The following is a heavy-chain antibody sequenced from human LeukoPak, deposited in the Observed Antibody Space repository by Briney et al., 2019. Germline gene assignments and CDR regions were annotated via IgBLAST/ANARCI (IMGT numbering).Heavy chain of an antibody. J-gene: IGHJ3*02. CDR3: ASIYCSSTSCYRDAFDI. D-gene: IGHD2-2*01. V-gene: IGHV1-69*05. Sequence: SVKVSCKASGGTFSSYVISWVRQAPGQGREWMGGIIPIFGTANYAQKFQGRVTITTHEPTSTAYMELSSLRSEDTAVYYCASIYCSSTSCYRDAFDIWGQGTMVTVSS. CDR2: IIPIFGTA. CDR1: GGTFSSYV.